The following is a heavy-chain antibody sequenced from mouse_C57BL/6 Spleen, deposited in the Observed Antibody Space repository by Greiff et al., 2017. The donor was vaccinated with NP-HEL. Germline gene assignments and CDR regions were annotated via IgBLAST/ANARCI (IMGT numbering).Heavy chain of an antibody. V-gene: IGHV5-4*01. Sequence: EVQRVESGGGLVKPGGSLKLSCAASGFTFSSYAMSWVRQTPEKRLEWVATISDGGSYTYYPDNVKGRFTISRDNAKNNLYLQMSHLKSEDTAMYYCARERGRYFDVWGTGTTVTVSS. J-gene: IGHJ1*03. CDR3: ARERGRYFDV. CDR1: GFTFSSYA. CDR2: ISDGGSYT. D-gene: IGHD6-1*01.